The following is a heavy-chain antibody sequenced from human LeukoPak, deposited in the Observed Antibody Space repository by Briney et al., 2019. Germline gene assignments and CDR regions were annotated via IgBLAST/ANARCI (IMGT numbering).Heavy chain of an antibody. D-gene: IGHD1-26*01. CDR3: ARGASEVGAIPIFDY. J-gene: IGHJ4*02. CDR2: ISSSSSYI. Sequence: GGTLRLSCAASGFTFSSYSMNWVRQAPGKGLEWVSSISSSSSYIYYADSVKGRFTISRDNAKNSLYLQMNSLRAEDTAVYYCARGASEVGAIPIFDYWGQGTLVTVSS. V-gene: IGHV3-21*01. CDR1: GFTFSSYS.